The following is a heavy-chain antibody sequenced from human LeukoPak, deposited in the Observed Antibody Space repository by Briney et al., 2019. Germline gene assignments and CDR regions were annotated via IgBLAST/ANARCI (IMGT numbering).Heavy chain of an antibody. J-gene: IGHJ4*02. CDR1: GYTFTGYY. Sequence: VASVKVSCKASGYTFTGYYMHWVRQAPGQGLEWMGWINPNSGGTNYAQKFQGRVTMTRDTSISTAYMELSRLRSDDTAVYYCARDPPIDYYDSNDQVGDAKIFDYWGQGTLVTVSS. CDR2: INPNSGGT. V-gene: IGHV1-2*02. CDR3: ARDPPIDYYDSNDQVGDAKIFDY. D-gene: IGHD3-22*01.